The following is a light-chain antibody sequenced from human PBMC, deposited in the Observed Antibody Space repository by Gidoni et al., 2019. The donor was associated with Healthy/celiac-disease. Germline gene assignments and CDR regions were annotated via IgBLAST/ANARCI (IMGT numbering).Light chain of an antibody. J-gene: IGLJ2*01. CDR3: QSYDSSLSGHVV. CDR2: GNS. V-gene: IGLV1-40*01. CDR1: SSNIGAGYD. Sequence: QSVLTQTPPVSGAPGQRVTIPCTGSSSNIGAGYDVHWSQQLPGTAPQLLIFGNSNRPSGVPDRCSGSKSGTSASLAITGLQAEDEADYYCQSYDSSLSGHVVFGGGTKLTVL.